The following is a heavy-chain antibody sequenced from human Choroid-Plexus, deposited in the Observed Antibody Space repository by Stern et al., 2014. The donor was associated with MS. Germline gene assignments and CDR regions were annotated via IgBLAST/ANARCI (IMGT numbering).Heavy chain of an antibody. Sequence: EDQLVESGGGLVRPGGSLTLSCVASGFPFSRYRMTSDRQAPGKGLDWVANIRPDGSETYYVDSVKARFTISRDNAKNSLFLQMNSLRVEDTAVYYCARRLAFQFAHWGQGTLVTVSS. J-gene: IGHJ4*02. CDR2: IRPDGSET. CDR1: GFPFSRYR. D-gene: IGHD3-16*01. V-gene: IGHV3-7*01. CDR3: ARRLAFQFAH.